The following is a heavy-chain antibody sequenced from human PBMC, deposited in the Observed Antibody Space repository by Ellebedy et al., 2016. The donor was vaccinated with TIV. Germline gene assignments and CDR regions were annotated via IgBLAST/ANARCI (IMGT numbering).Heavy chain of an antibody. V-gene: IGHV3-11*01. CDR2: ISSSGSTI. CDR1: GFTFSDYY. CDR3: AREADTASAFDI. J-gene: IGHJ3*02. D-gene: IGHD5-18*01. Sequence: GGSLRLSXAASGFTFSDYYMSWIRQAPGKGLEWVSYISSSGSTIYYADSVKGRFTISRDNAKNSLYLQMNSLRAEDTAVYYCAREADTASAFDIWGQGTMVTVSS.